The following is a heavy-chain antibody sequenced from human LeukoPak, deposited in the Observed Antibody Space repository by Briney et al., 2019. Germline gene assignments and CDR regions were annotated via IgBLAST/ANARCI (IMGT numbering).Heavy chain of an antibody. CDR2: IYHSGST. D-gene: IGHD3-22*01. V-gene: IGHV4-38-2*01. CDR3: ASADSSGYFYVAY. J-gene: IGHJ4*02. Sequence: PETLSLTFAVSGYSISCGYYWGWIRQPPGKGLEWIGTIYHSGSTYYNPSLKSRVTISVDTSKNQFSLKLSSVTAADTAVYYCASADSSGYFYVAYWGQGTLVTVSS. CDR1: GYSISCGYY.